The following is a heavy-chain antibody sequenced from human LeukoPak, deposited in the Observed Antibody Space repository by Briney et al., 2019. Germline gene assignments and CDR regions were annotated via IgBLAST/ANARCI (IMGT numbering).Heavy chain of an antibody. CDR3: ARDNVVVRGQLDY. D-gene: IGHD3-10*01. V-gene: IGHV4-61*01. CDR1: GGSISSSSYY. CDR2: IYDSGST. Sequence: PSETLSLTCTVSGGSISSSSYYWSWIRQPPGKGLEWIGYIYDSGSTNYNPSLKSRVTISLDTSKNQFSLKLSSVTAADTAMYYCARDNVVVRGQLDYWGQGTLVTVSS. J-gene: IGHJ4*02.